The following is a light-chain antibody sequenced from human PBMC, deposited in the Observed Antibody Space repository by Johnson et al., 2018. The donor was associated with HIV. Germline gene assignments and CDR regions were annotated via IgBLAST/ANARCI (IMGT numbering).Light chain of an antibody. CDR1: SSNIGSNY. V-gene: IGLV1-51*02. CDR2: ENN. CDR3: GTWDSLSAHYV. J-gene: IGLJ1*01. Sequence: QPVLTQPPSVSAAPGQNVNISCSGGSSNIGSNYVSWYQQFPGTTPKLLIYENNKRPSGIPDRFSDSKSGTSATLDITGLQPGDEADYYCGTWDSLSAHYVVGPGTKLTVL.